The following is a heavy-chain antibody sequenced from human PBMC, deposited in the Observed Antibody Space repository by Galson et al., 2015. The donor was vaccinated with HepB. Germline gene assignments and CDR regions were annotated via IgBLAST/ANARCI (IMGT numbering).Heavy chain of an antibody. D-gene: IGHD6-6*01. Sequence: TLGDYAMSWFRQAPGKGLEWIGYIYYSGSTYYNPSLKSRVTISVDTSKNQFSLKLSSVTAADTAVYYCARDKRASRYSSSRWFDPWGQGTLVTVSS. J-gene: IGHJ5*02. V-gene: IGHV4-31*02. CDR2: IYYSGST. CDR3: ARDKRASRYSSSRWFDP. CDR1: TLGDYA.